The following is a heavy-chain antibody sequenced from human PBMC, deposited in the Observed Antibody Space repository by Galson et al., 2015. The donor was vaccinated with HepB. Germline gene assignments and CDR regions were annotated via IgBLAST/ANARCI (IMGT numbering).Heavy chain of an antibody. D-gene: IGHD5-18*01. CDR3: ASGHSRGYSYGYFDF. CDR2: IYGGGDT. Sequence: SLRLSCAASGFTVSGNYMRWVRQAPGKGLDWVSVIYGGGDTYYADSVKGRFTISRLNSKNTLYLQMNSLRAEDTAVYYCASGHSRGYSYGYFDFWGQGTLVSVSS. V-gene: IGHV3-53*04. J-gene: IGHJ4*02. CDR1: GFTVSGNY.